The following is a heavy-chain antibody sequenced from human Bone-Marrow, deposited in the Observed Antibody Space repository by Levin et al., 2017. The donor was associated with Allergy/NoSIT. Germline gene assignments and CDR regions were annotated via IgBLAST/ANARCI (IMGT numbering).Heavy chain of an antibody. J-gene: IGHJ4*02. CDR3: ARDHHCGG. Sequence: SCAASGFDFSSNWMHWVRQVPGKAPVWVSRINTDGSEIFYADSVQGRFSISRDNAKSTLYLQMNSLKVDDTAVYYCARDHHCGGWGQGTLVTVSS. D-gene: IGHD1-14*01. V-gene: IGHV3-74*01. CDR1: GFDFSSNW. CDR2: INTDGSEI.